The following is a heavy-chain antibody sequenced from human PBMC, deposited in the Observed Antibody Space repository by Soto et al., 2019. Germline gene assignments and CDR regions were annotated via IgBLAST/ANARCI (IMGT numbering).Heavy chain of an antibody. J-gene: IGHJ4*02. CDR2: IIPIFGTA. Sequence: ASVKVSCKASGGTFSSYAISWVRQAPGQGLEWMGGIIPIFGTANYAQKFQGRVTITAGESTSTAYMELSSLRSEDTAVYYCARYDSSGYTGWGQGTLVTVSS. D-gene: IGHD3-22*01. V-gene: IGHV1-69*13. CDR1: GGTFSSYA. CDR3: ARYDSSGYTG.